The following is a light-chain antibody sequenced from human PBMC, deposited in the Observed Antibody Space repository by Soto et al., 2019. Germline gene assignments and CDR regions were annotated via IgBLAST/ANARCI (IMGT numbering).Light chain of an antibody. CDR3: QQYDSYSYA. V-gene: IGKV1-5*03. CDR1: QSIRSW. CDR2: KAT. J-gene: IGKJ2*01. Sequence: DIQMTQSPSTLSASVGDRVTITCRASQSIRSWLAWYQQKPGKAPKLLTYKATSLESGAPSRFSGSGSETEFTLTISSLQPDDFAAYYCQQYDSYSYAFGQGTKLEIK.